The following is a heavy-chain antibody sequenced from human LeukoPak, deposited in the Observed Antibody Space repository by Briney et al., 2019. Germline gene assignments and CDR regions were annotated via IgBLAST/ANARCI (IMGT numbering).Heavy chain of an antibody. Sequence: SETLSLTCTVSGGSISSYYWSWIRQPPGKGLEWIGYIYYSGSTNYNPSLESRVTISVDTSKNQFSLKLSSVTAADTAVYYCARDYGDYDFAYWGQGTLVTVSS. CDR1: GGSISSYY. CDR2: IYYSGST. CDR3: ARDYGDYDFAY. J-gene: IGHJ4*02. D-gene: IGHD4-17*01. V-gene: IGHV4-59*01.